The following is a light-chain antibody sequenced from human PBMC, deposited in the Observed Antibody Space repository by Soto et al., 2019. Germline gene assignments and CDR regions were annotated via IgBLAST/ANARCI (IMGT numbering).Light chain of an antibody. Sequence: EIVLTQSPGTLSLSPGERATLSCRASQSISSNLAWYQQKPGQAPRLLIYGASSRATGIPDRFSGSGSGTDFTLTISRLEPEDFAVYYCQQYGSSPWPFGQGTKVDIK. CDR2: GAS. CDR3: QQYGSSPWP. J-gene: IGKJ1*01. V-gene: IGKV3-20*01. CDR1: QSISSN.